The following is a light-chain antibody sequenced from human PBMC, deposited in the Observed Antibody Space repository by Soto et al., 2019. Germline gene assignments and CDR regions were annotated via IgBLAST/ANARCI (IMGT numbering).Light chain of an antibody. J-gene: IGLJ3*02. CDR2: EVS. Sequence: SALTQPASVSGSPGQSITISCTGTNNDVGGFDFVSWYHQHPGKAPELVIYEVSNRPSGVSNRFSGSKSGNTASLTISGLQAEDESDYYRTSYRAGGTWVFGGGTKVTVL. CDR3: TSYRAGGTWV. CDR1: NNDVGGFDF. V-gene: IGLV2-14*01.